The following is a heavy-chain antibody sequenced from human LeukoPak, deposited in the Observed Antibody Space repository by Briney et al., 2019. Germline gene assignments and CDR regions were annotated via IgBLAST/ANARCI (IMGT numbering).Heavy chain of an antibody. D-gene: IGHD1-26*01. CDR1: GFTFSSYA. CDR2: ISGSGGST. V-gene: IGHV3-23*01. J-gene: IGHJ1*01. Sequence: GAPLRLSCAASGFTFSSYAMSWVRQAPGKGLEWVSAISGSGGSTYYADSVKGRFTISRDNSKNTLYLQMNSLRAEDTAVYYCAKDEVGATTPYFQHWGQGTLVTVSS. CDR3: AKDEVGATTPYFQH.